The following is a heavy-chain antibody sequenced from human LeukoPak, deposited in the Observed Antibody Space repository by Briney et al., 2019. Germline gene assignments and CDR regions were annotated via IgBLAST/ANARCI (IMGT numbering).Heavy chain of an antibody. J-gene: IGHJ4*02. D-gene: IGHD5-12*01. Sequence: PSETLSLTCTASGGSISNYYWSWIRQPPGKGLEWIGYIYYSGSTYYNPSLKSRVTISVDTSKNQFSLKLSSVTAADTAVYYCARATDGSGYDFDYWGQGTLVTVSS. CDR2: IYYSGST. V-gene: IGHV4-30-4*08. CDR1: GGSISNYY. CDR3: ARATDGSGYDFDY.